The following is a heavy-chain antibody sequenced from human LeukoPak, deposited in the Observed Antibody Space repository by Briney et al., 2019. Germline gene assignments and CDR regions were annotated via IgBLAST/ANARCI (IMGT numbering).Heavy chain of an antibody. J-gene: IGHJ4*02. CDR1: GYSFTTYW. V-gene: IGHV5-10-1*01. CDR3: ARAYSRSRFDY. D-gene: IGHD6-6*01. CDR2: IDPSDSYN. Sequence: GESLKISCKGSGYSFTTYWISWVRQMRGRGLEWMGRIDPSDSYNNYSPSFQGHVTISADKSISTAYLQWSSLKASDTAMYYCARAYSRSRFDYWGQGTLVTVSP.